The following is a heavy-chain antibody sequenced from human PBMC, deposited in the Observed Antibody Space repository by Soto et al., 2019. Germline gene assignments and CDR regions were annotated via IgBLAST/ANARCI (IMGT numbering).Heavy chain of an antibody. Sequence: GGSLRLSCAASGFTFSSYSMNWVRQAPGKGLEWVSSISSSSSYIYYADSVKGRFTISRDNAKNSLYLQMNSLRAEDTAVYYCARGEEMRYYDSSGPLGYWGQGTLVTVSS. CDR2: ISSSSSYI. CDR3: ARGEEMRYYDSSGPLGY. CDR1: GFTFSSYS. J-gene: IGHJ4*02. D-gene: IGHD3-22*01. V-gene: IGHV3-21*01.